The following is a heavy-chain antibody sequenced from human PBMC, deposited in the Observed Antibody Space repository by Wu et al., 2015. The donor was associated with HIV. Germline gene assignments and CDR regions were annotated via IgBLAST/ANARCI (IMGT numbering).Heavy chain of an antibody. V-gene: IGHV1-69-2*01. CDR1: GYTFSDYY. Sequence: VQLVQSGAEVKKPGATVKISCKVYGYTFSDYYMHWLQQAPGKGLEWVGLIDPEDGATKYAEKFQGRITITADTSIDTVYMEMSSLRSDDAAVYYCASRLATTQDWGQGTLVIVSS. CDR2: IDPEDGAT. J-gene: IGHJ4*02. CDR3: ASRLATTQD. D-gene: IGHD5-12*01.